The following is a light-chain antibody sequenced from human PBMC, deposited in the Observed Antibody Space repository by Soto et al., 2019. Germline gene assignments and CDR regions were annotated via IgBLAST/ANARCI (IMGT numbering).Light chain of an antibody. Sequence: EIVMTQSTATLSLSPGERVTLSCRASQGVSSYLAWYQQKPGQAPRLLIYGASTRATGIPARFSGSGSGTEFTLTISSLQSEDFAVYYCQQYNNWPSITFGQGTRLEI. V-gene: IGKV3-15*01. CDR3: QQYNNWPSIT. CDR1: QGVSSY. CDR2: GAS. J-gene: IGKJ5*01.